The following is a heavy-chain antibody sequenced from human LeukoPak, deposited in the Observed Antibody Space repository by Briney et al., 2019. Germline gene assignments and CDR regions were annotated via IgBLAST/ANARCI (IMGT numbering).Heavy chain of an antibody. CDR1: GGSFSGYY. CDR2: IYSSGST. V-gene: IGHV4-4*07. J-gene: IGHJ5*02. D-gene: IGHD2-2*01. Sequence: SETLSLTCAVYGGSFSGYYWSWNRQPAGQGLVGIGRIYSSGSTNYNPSLKSRVTMSLDTSKNQFSLKLSSVTAADTAVYYCARDNRTCMSTSCHVPWGQGTLVTVSS. CDR3: ARDNRTCMSTSCHVP.